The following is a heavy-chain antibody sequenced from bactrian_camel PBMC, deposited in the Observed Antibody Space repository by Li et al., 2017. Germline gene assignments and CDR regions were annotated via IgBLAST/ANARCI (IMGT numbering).Heavy chain of an antibody. CDR3: AREWDTSYTD. D-gene: IGHD2*01. CDR1: GFSLSSYP. Sequence: HVQLVESGGGLVQPGGSLRLSCTASGFSLSSYPMSWVRQAPGKGLERVSRIYGYGGDTVYADSVKGRFAISRDNTKNTVYLQMNSLTSEDTALYYCAREWDTSYTDWGQGTQVTVS. J-gene: IGHJ4*01. CDR2: IYGYGGDT. V-gene: IGHV3S6*01.